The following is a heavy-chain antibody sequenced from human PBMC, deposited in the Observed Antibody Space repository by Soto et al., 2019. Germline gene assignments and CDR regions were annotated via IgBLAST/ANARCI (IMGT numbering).Heavy chain of an antibody. CDR3: ARPASGSGAFDL. V-gene: IGHV1-18*04. CDR1: GDTFTSYS. CDR2: LXPYNGXT. J-gene: IGHJ3*01. D-gene: IGHD6-13*01. Sequence: XVKVSCKASGDTFTSYSICWVRQASGQGLEWMGWLXPYNGXTDYPQKFQGXXTMTTDTXXSTDHMELRSLTSDDTAVYYCARPASGSGAFDLWGQGTMVTVSS.